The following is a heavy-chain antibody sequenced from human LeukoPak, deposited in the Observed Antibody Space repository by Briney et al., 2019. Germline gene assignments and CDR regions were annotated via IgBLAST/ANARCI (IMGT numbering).Heavy chain of an antibody. CDR2: IKQDGSEK. J-gene: IGHJ6*02. CDR3: ARSHCSSTSCYKGYYYYYGMDV. Sequence: GGSLRLSCAASGFTFSSYWMSWVRQAPGKGLEWVAHIKQDGSEKYYVDSVKGRFTISRDNAKTSLYLQMNSLRAEDTAVYYCARSHCSSTSCYKGYYYYYGMDVWGQGTTVTVSS. D-gene: IGHD2-2*02. V-gene: IGHV3-7*01. CDR1: GFTFSSYW.